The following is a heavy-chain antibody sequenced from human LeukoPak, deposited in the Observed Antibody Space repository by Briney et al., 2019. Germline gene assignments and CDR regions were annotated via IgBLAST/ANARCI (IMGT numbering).Heavy chain of an antibody. V-gene: IGHV3-15*01. D-gene: IGHD3-16*02. CDR3: TTGADGEYDYVWGSYRPTYLDY. J-gene: IGHJ4*02. CDR2: IISKTDGGTT. CDR1: GFTFSNAW. Sequence: GGSLRLSCAASGFTFSNAWMSWVRQAPGKGLEWVGRIISKTDGGTTDYAAPVKGRFTISRDDSKNTLYLQMNSLKTEDTAVYYCTTGADGEYDYVWGSYRPTYLDYWGQGTLVTVSS.